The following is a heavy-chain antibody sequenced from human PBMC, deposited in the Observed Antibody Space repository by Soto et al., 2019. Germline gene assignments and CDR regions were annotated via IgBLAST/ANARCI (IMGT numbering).Heavy chain of an antibody. J-gene: IGHJ6*03. CDR1: GYSFTNYG. D-gene: IGHD6-19*01. Sequence: QDQLVQSGVEVKKPGASVKVSCKASGYSFTNYGITCVRQAPGQGFEWMGWITAYNGNTKYAQKFQGRVTVTTDESTSTAYLELRRLRSDGTAVYYCSRERGVAPPVAGNTHYYYYMDVCGEGTTVNVAS. CDR3: SRERGVAPPVAGNTHYYYYMDV. CDR2: ITAYNGNT. V-gene: IGHV1-18*01.